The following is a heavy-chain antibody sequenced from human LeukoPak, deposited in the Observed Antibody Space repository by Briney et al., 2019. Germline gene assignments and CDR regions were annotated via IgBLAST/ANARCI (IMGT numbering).Heavy chain of an antibody. J-gene: IGHJ4*02. CDR3: ASGGNYFDY. V-gene: IGHV3-21*01. Sequence: PGGSLRLSCAASGFTFSSYNMKWVRQAPGKGLEWVSSISSRSSYIFYADSVKGRFTISRDNAKKSLYLQMNSLRAEDTAVYYCASGGNYFDYWGWGTLVTVTA. CDR1: GFTFSSYN. CDR2: ISSRSSYI. D-gene: IGHD3-3*01.